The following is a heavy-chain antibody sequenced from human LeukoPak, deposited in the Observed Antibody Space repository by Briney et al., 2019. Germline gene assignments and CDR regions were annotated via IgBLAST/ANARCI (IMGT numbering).Heavy chain of an antibody. J-gene: IGHJ4*02. CDR3: ARDLGRIASGYYFDY. CDR2: ISAYNGNT. Sequence: ASVKVSFKASGYTFTSYGISWVRQAPGQGLEWMGWISAYNGNTNYAQKLQGRVTMTTDTSTSTAYMELRSLRSDDTAVYYCARDLGRIASGYYFDYWGQGTLVTVSS. V-gene: IGHV1-18*01. D-gene: IGHD3-22*01. CDR1: GYTFTSYG.